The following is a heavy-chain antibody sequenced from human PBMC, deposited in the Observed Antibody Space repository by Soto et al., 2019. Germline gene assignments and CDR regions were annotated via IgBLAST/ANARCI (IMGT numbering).Heavy chain of an antibody. Sequence: QVQLVQSGAEVKKPGASVKVSCKASGYSFSNYGISWVRQAPGQGLEWMGWISTYNPNYAWKFQGRVTMTTDALTSTAYMELRSRRSDGMAVYYCVRDKVGATSDNWGQGTLVPVTS. D-gene: IGHD1-26*01. V-gene: IGHV1-18*03. CDR3: VRDKVGATSDN. CDR2: ISTYNP. CDR1: GYSFSNYG. J-gene: IGHJ4*02.